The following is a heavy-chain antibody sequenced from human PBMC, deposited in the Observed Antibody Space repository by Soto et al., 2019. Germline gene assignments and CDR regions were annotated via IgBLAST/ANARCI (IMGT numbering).Heavy chain of an antibody. CDR3: GRVGGWLGVSNGFDF. V-gene: IGHV3-72*01. D-gene: IGHD3-16*01. Sequence: EVQLVESGGGLVQPGESTRLSCAVSGFTFSDHHMDWVRQAPGKGLEWVGRIRNKANSDTTEYAASVKVRFTISRDDSKTSVNLQMNSLKTEDTATYYFGRVGGWLGVSNGFDFWGQGTLFTFSS. CDR2: IRNKANSDTT. J-gene: IGHJ3*01. CDR1: GFTFSDHH.